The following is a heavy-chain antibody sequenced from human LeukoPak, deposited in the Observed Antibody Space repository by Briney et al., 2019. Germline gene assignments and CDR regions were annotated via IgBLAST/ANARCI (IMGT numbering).Heavy chain of an antibody. CDR1: GFTFSSYA. CDR3: ARLETRGSAQAGGDY. CDR2: ISSNGGST. J-gene: IGHJ4*02. V-gene: IGHV3-64*01. Sequence: PGGSLRLSCAASGFTFSSYAMHWVRQAPGKGLEYVSAISSNGGSTYYANSVKGRFTISRDNSKNTLYLQMGSLRAEDMAVYYCARLETRGSAQAGGDYWGQGTLVTVSS. D-gene: IGHD2-15*01.